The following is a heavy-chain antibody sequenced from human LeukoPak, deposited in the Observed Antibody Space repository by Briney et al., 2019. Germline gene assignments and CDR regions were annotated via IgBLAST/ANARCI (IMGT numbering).Heavy chain of an antibody. J-gene: IGHJ4*02. CDR1: GYTFTGYY. CDR3: ARVAPTNTEASGYYCYGY. V-gene: IGHV1-2*02. CDR2: MNPYSGGT. D-gene: IGHD3-3*01. Sequence: ASVTVSCKASGYTFTGYYMHWVRQAPGQGLEWMGWMNPYSGGTNYAQKFQGRVTMTRDTSIITAYMEMSRLRSDDTAVYYCARVAPTNTEASGYYCYGYWGQGTLVTVSA.